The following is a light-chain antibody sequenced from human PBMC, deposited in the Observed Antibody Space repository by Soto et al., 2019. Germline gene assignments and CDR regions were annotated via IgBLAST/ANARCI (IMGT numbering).Light chain of an antibody. CDR3: CSLRSGSTRV. Sequence: QTVLTQPASVSGSPGQSIAISCTGTSSDVGGYDYVSWYQQHPDKAPKLIVYEVTHRPSGVSSRFSGSKSGNTASLTISGLQAEDEADYYCCSLRSGSTRVFGTGTKLTVL. J-gene: IGLJ1*01. CDR1: SSDVGGYDY. CDR2: EVT. V-gene: IGLV2-14*01.